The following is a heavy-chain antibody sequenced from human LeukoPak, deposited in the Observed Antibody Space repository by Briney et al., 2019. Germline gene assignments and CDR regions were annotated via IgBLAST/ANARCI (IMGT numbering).Heavy chain of an antibody. Sequence: ASVKVSCKASGYTFTSYGISWVRQAPGHGLEWMGWISAYNGNTNYAQKLRGKVTMTTDTSTSTAYMELRSLRSDDTAVYYCAVAVAGYFDYWGQGTLVTVSS. J-gene: IGHJ4*02. V-gene: IGHV1-18*04. CDR3: AVAVAGYFDY. CDR1: GYTFTSYG. D-gene: IGHD6-19*01. CDR2: ISAYNGNT.